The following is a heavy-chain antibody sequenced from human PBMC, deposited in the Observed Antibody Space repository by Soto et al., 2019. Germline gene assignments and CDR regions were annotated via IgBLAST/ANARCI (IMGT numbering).Heavy chain of an antibody. D-gene: IGHD2-15*01. Sequence: GGSLRLSCAASGFTFSGSALSWVRQGTGKGLEWVSSVTVSGDTSYYADSVEGRFTISRDNSKNTLYLQMNSLRADDTAVYYCAKHGCSYPACYPYYYYVDVWGEGATVTVSS. CDR1: GFTFSGSA. V-gene: IGHV3-23*01. CDR3: AKHGCSYPACYPYYYYVDV. CDR2: VTVSGDTS. J-gene: IGHJ6*03.